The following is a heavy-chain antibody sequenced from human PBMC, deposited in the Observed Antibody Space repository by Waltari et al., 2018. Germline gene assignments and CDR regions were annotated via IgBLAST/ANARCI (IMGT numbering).Heavy chain of an antibody. CDR3: ARDWGFKRFDI. J-gene: IGHJ3*02. CDR2: MKTDGSEE. Sequence: EVQLVASGGGLVQPGGSLRFSCGAPGFNVTTSWMNWVRQAQGKGLEWVDSMKTDGSEEFYVDSVRGRFTISRDNDKNLLFLQMNSLSADDTAVYFCARDWGFKRFDIWGQGTAVTVAS. D-gene: IGHD3-16*01. V-gene: IGHV3-7*03. CDR1: GFNVTTSW.